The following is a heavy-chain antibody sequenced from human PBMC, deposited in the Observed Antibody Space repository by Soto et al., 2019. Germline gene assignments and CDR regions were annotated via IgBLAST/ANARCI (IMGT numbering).Heavy chain of an antibody. CDR3: ATRRAYCSGGSCYSPFDY. D-gene: IGHD2-15*01. V-gene: IGHV1-69*13. CDR1: GGTCSIYA. J-gene: IGHJ4*02. Sequence: SVKVSCKASGGTCSIYAISCVLQSPLQWLEWMGGIIPTFGTANYAQKFQGRVTITADESTSTAYMELSGLRSEDTAVYYCATRRAYCSGGSCYSPFDYWGQGTLVTVSS. CDR2: IIPTFGTA.